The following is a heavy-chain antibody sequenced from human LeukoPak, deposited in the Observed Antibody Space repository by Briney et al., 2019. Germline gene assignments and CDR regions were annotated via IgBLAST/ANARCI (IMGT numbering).Heavy chain of an antibody. Sequence: SETLSLTCAVSGGSISSGGYSWSWIRQPPGKGLEWIGYIYHSGSTYYNPSLKSRVTISVDRSKNQFSLKLSSVTAADTAVYYCARGHPPSSGGNRFDPWGQGTLVTVSS. J-gene: IGHJ5*02. CDR3: ARGHPPSSGGNRFDP. D-gene: IGHD6-6*01. V-gene: IGHV4-30-2*01. CDR1: GGSISSGGYS. CDR2: IYHSGST.